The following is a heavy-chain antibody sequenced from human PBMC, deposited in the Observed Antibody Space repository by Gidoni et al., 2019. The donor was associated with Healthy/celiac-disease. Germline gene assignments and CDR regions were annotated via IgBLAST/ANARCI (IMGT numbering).Heavy chain of an antibody. CDR3: AKGGRQWLVRVGSGY. J-gene: IGHJ4*02. CDR1: GFTFSSSG. Sequence: QVQLVESGGGVVQPGRSLRLSCAASGFTFSSSGMHWVRQAPGKGLEWVAVISYDGSNKYYADSVKGRFTISRDNSKNTLYLQMNSLRAEDTAVYYCAKGGRQWLVRVGSGYWGQGTLVTVSS. CDR2: ISYDGSNK. D-gene: IGHD6-19*01. V-gene: IGHV3-30*18.